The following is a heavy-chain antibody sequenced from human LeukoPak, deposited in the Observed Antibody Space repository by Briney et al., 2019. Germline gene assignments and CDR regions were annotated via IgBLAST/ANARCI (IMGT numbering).Heavy chain of an antibody. CDR3: AKDLGEFTFDY. V-gene: IGHV3-74*01. Sequence: GGSLRLSCAASGFTFSSYWMHWVRQAPGKGLVWVSRINSDGSSTYYADSVKGRFTISRDNSKNTLYLQMNSLRAEDTAVYYCAKDLGEFTFDYWGQGTLVTVSS. D-gene: IGHD3-10*01. J-gene: IGHJ4*02. CDR2: INSDGSST. CDR1: GFTFSSYW.